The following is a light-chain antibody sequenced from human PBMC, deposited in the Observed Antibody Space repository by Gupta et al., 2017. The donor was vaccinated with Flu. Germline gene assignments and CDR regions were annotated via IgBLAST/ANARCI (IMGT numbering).Light chain of an antibody. V-gene: IGLV7-46*01. Sequence: QAVVTQEPSLTVSPGGTVTLTCASSTGPVIWSHYPYWFQQKPGQAPRTRMYDTSKKQSSTPARFSGSLLGGKAALTLSGAQPEDEADYYCLLSYGGPLVFGRGTKLTVL. CDR1: TGPVIWSHY. J-gene: IGLJ3*02. CDR3: LLSYGGPLV. CDR2: DTS.